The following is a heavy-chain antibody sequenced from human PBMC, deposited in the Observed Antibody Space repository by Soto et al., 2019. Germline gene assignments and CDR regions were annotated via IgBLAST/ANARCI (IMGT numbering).Heavy chain of an antibody. Sequence: QVQLVESGGGVVQPGRSLRLSCAASGFTFSSYGMNWVRQAPGKGLQWVAVISYDGSNKYYADSVKGRFTISRDNSKNTLYLQMNSLRAEDTAVYYCAKGGATYYYDSSGYYGWFDPWGQGTLVTVSS. V-gene: IGHV3-30*18. J-gene: IGHJ5*02. CDR1: GFTFSSYG. D-gene: IGHD3-22*01. CDR2: ISYDGSNK. CDR3: AKGGATYYYDSSGYYGWFDP.